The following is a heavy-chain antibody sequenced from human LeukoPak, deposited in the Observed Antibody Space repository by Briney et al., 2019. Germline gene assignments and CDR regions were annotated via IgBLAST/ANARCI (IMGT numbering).Heavy chain of an antibody. J-gene: IGHJ4*02. Sequence: SGGSLRLSCAGSGFTFDDYAMHWVRQVPGKGLEWVSGISWNSAIIGYADSVKGRFTISRDSAKNSLYLQLNSLRAEDTALYYCAKDIDLGIAMTGGTFDYWGQGTLVTVSS. CDR3: AKDIDLGIAMTGGTFDY. D-gene: IGHD6-19*01. CDR2: ISWNSAII. V-gene: IGHV3-9*01. CDR1: GFTFDDYA.